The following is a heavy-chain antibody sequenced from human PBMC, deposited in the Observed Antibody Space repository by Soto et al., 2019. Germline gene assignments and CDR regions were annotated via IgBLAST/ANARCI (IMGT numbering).Heavy chain of an antibody. CDR2: ISYDGSNK. J-gene: IGHJ4*02. Sequence: QVQLVESGGGVVQPGRSLRLSCAASGFTFSSYGMHWVRQAPGKGLEWVAVISYDGSNKYYADSVKDRFTISRDNSKNTLYLQMNSLRAEDTAVYYCANAMIGYWGQGTLVTVSS. V-gene: IGHV3-30*18. CDR3: ANAMIGY. CDR1: GFTFSSYG. D-gene: IGHD3-10*02.